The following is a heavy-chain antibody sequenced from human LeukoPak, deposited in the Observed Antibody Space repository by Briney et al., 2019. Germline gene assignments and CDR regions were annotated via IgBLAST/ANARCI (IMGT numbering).Heavy chain of an antibody. Sequence: PSETLSLTCTVSGGSISSSSYYWGWIRQPPGKGLEWIGSIYYSGSTYYNPSLKSRVTISVDQSRNQFSLKLTSVTAADTAIYYCARYSTTWPYWYFDLWGRGTLVTVSS. V-gene: IGHV4-39*07. J-gene: IGHJ2*01. D-gene: IGHD6-13*01. CDR3: ARYSTTWPYWYFDL. CDR2: IYYSGST. CDR1: GGSISSSSYY.